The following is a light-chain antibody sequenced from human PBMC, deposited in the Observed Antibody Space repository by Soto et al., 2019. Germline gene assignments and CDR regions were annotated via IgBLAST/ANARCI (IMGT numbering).Light chain of an antibody. Sequence: EIVLTQSPGTLSLSPGERATLSCRASQSVSSSYLAWYQQKPGQAPRLLIYGASSRATGIPDRFSGSGSGTDFTLTISRLEPEDFAVYYCQQYGSSPPWAFGQGTXVDIK. V-gene: IGKV3-20*01. J-gene: IGKJ1*01. CDR1: QSVSSSY. CDR3: QQYGSSPPWA. CDR2: GAS.